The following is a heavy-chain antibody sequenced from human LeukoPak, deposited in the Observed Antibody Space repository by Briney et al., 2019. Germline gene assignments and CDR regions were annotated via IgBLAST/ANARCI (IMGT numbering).Heavy chain of an antibody. CDR3: ATQPAGPASWFDP. V-gene: IGHV4-59*01. CDR2: IYYSGNI. D-gene: IGHD6-13*01. CDR1: SGSISTYY. J-gene: IGHJ5*02. Sequence: SETLSLTCSVSSGSISTYYWSWIRQAPGKGLEWIGFIYYSGNINHNPSLKSRATILLDTSKNQFSLKLSSVTAADTAVYYCATQPAGPASWFDPWGQGTLVTVSP.